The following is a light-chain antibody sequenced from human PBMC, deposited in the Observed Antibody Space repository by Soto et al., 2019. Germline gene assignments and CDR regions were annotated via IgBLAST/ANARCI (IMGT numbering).Light chain of an antibody. CDR3: TSFARGSTLV. V-gene: IGLV2-23*01. J-gene: IGLJ3*02. Sequence: QSSLTQPAAVSGSPGQSITISCTGTSSDVGTYNLVSWYQQYPGKAPKLMIYATSKRPSGASNRFSGSKSGDTASLTISGLQAEDEADYYCTSFARGSTLVFGGGTK. CDR1: SSDVGTYNL. CDR2: ATS.